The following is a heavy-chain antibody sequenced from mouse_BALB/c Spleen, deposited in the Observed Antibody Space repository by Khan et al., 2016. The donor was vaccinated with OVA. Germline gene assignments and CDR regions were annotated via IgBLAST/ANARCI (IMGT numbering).Heavy chain of an antibody. CDR1: GFSLSGYG. CDR2: IWGDGST. CDR3: ARELRLGGFAY. V-gene: IGHV2-6-7*01. Sequence: VQLVESGPGLVAPSQSLSITCTVSGFSLSGYGVNWVRQPPGKGLEWLGMIWGDGSTDYNSALKSRLRINKDNSKSQVFLTMNRLQPDDTASYYCARELRLGGFAYWGQGTLVTVSA. D-gene: IGHD1-2*01. J-gene: IGHJ3*01.